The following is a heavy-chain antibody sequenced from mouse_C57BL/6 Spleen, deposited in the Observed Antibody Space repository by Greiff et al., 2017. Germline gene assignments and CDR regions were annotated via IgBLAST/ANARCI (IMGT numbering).Heavy chain of an antibody. CDR1: GFTFTDYY. V-gene: IGHV7-3*01. CDR3: ARYKDGSSYDYFDY. D-gene: IGHD1-1*01. Sequence: VQLKESGGGLVQPGGSLSLSCAASGFTFTDYYMSWVRQPPGKALEWLGFIRNKANGYTTEYSASVKGRFTISRDNSQSILYLQMNALRAEDSATYYCARYKDGSSYDYFDYWGQGTTLTVSS. J-gene: IGHJ2*01. CDR2: IRNKANGYTT.